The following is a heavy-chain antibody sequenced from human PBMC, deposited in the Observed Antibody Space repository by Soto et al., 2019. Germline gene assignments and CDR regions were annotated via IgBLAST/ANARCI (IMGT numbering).Heavy chain of an antibody. CDR2: IRNKANSYAT. CDR1: GFTFSGSA. J-gene: IGHJ3*02. D-gene: IGHD3-3*01. CDR3: TRPNFGVVISGDAFDI. V-gene: IGHV3-73*01. Sequence: GGSLRLSCAASGFTFSGSAMHWVRQASGKGLEWVGRIRNKANSYATVYAASVKGRFTISRDDSKNTAYLQMNSLKTEDTAVYYCTRPNFGVVISGDAFDIWGQGTMVTVSS.